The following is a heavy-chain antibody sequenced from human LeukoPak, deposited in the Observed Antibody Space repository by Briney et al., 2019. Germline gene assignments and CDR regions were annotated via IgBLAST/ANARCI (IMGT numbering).Heavy chain of an antibody. Sequence: GGSLRLSCAASGFTFSNYGMHWVRQAPGKGLEWVAFIRYDGSTKYSADSVKGRFTISRDNSKNTLYLQMNSLRAEDTAVYYCAKDRGYSFDYWGQGTLVTVS. V-gene: IGHV3-30*02. D-gene: IGHD5-18*01. CDR2: IRYDGSTK. CDR3: AKDRGYSFDY. CDR1: GFTFSNYG. J-gene: IGHJ4*02.